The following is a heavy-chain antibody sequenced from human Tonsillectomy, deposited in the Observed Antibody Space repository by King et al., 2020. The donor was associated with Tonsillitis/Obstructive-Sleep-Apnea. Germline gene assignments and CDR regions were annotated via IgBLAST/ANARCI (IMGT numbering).Heavy chain of an antibody. CDR3: ARAGYCSTTSCYAFDC. CDR2: IYPGDSDT. V-gene: IGHV5-51*01. D-gene: IGHD2-2*01. J-gene: IGHJ4*02. Sequence: QLVQSGAEVKKPGASLKISCKGSGYRFTSYWIGWVRQMPGKGLEWMGIIYPGDSDTRYSPSFQGQVTISADKSISTAYLQWSSLKAPDTAMYYCARAGYCSTTSCYAFDCWGQGTLVTVSS. CDR1: GYRFTSYW.